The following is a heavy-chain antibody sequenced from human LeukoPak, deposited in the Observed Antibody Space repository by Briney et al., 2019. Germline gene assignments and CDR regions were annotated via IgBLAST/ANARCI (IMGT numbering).Heavy chain of an antibody. V-gene: IGHV3-53*01. CDR1: GYTVSSNH. CDR2: IYTGGGT. Sequence: GGSLRLSCAVSGYTVSSNHMSWVRQAPGKGLEWVAVIYTGGGTYYADSVKGRFTISRDNSKNTLYLQMNSLGVEDTAVYYCARDGDDTSGYFSPFDYWGQGTLVTVSS. D-gene: IGHD3-22*01. J-gene: IGHJ4*02. CDR3: ARDGDDTSGYFSPFDY.